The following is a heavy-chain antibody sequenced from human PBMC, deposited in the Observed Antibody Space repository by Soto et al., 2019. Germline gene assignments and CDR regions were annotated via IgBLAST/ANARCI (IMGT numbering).Heavy chain of an antibody. Sequence: VQLVESGGGLVQPGGSQRLSCVVSGFTFGSYAMSWVRQAPEKGPEWVAILGGNGFTTYYADSVKGRFTISGDKSKSTLFLQMNSLRADDTGVYYCAKALRPSLNFFYYMDVWGRGTSVTVSS. D-gene: IGHD2-2*01. CDR3: AKALRPSLNFFYYMDV. CDR1: GFTFGSYA. CDR2: LGGNGFTT. V-gene: IGHV3-23*04. J-gene: IGHJ6*03.